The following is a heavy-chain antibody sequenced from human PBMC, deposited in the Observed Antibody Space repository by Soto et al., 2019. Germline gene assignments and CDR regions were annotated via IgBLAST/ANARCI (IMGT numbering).Heavy chain of an antibody. CDR2: ISAYNGNT. J-gene: IGHJ2*01. V-gene: IGHV1-18*01. CDR3: ARDVRASAYFVFWCCYDYRDLQSFPTRRSSDL. Sequence: ASVKVSCKASGYTFTSSGISWVRQAPGQGLEWMGWISAYNGNTNYAQKLQGRVTMTTDTSTSTAYMELRSLRSDDTAVYYCARDVRASAYFVFWCCYDYRDLQSFPTRRSSDL. CDR1: GYTFTSSG. D-gene: IGHD3-3*01.